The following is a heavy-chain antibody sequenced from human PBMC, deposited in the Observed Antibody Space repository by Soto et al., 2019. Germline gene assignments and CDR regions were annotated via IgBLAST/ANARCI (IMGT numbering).Heavy chain of an antibody. CDR3: ARGVSH. D-gene: IGHD3-3*01. CDR2: IYYSGTT. V-gene: IGHV4-31*01. CDR1: GGSISSGGYY. Sequence: QVQLQESGPGLVKPSQTLSLTCTVSGGSISSGGYYWSWIRQHPGKGLEWIGYIYYSGTTYYNPALXSXXTLSVDPSKNQFSLKLSSVTAADTAVYYCARGVSHWGPGTLVTVSS. J-gene: IGHJ4*02.